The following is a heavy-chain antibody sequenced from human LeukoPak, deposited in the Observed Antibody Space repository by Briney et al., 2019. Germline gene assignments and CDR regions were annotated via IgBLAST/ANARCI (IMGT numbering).Heavy chain of an antibody. J-gene: IGHJ4*02. D-gene: IGHD2-2*02. Sequence: GGSLRLSCAASGFTFSDYYMSWIRQAPGKELEWVSYISSSGSTIYYADSVKGRFTISRDNAKNSLYLQMNSLRAEDTAVYYCARDRGYCRSTSCYKVYWGQGTLVTVSS. V-gene: IGHV3-11*01. CDR3: ARDRGYCRSTSCYKVY. CDR1: GFTFSDYY. CDR2: ISSSGSTI.